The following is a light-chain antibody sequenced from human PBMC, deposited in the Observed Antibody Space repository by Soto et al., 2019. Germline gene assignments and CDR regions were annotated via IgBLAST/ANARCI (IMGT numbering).Light chain of an antibody. V-gene: IGKV3-20*01. CDR1: QSVSSSY. J-gene: IGKJ5*01. CDR2: GVS. Sequence: DIVLAESPGTLSLSHGKRATLSCRASQSVSSSYLAWYQQKPGQAPRLLIYGVSSRATGIPDRFSGSGSATDFTLTIIRLEPEDCAVYYWQPSWRSPTFGQGTRLENK. CDR3: QPSWRSPT.